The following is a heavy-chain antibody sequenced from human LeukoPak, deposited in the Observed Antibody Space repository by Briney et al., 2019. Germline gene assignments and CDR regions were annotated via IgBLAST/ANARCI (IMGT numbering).Heavy chain of an antibody. J-gene: IGHJ3*02. CDR3: ARRIGASGYYPRGNAFDI. Sequence: SETLSLTCAVYGGSFSGYYWSWIRQPPGKGLEWIGEINHSGSTNYNPSLKSRVTISVDTSKNQFSLKLSSVTAADTAVYYCARRIGASGYYPRGNAFDIWGQGTMVTVSS. CDR1: GGSFSGYY. D-gene: IGHD3-22*01. CDR2: INHSGST. V-gene: IGHV4-34*01.